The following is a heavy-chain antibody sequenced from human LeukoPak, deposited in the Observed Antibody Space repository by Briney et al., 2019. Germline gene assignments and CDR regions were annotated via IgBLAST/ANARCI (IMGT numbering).Heavy chain of an antibody. J-gene: IGHJ5*02. CDR3: AREGTSEENWFDP. CDR2: IYYSGST. D-gene: IGHD2-2*01. V-gene: IGHV4-59*01. CDR1: GGSISSYY. Sequence: SETLSLTCTVSGGSISSYYWSWIRQPPGKGLEWIGYIYYSGSTNYNPSLKSRVTISVDTSKNQISLKLNSVTAADTAVYYCAREGTSEENWFDPWGQGTLVTVSS.